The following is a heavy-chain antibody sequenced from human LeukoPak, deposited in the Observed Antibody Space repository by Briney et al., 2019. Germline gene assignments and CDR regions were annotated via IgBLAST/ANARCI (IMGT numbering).Heavy chain of an antibody. CDR1: GFTFSNYG. Sequence: GGSLRLSCAASGFTFSNYGMRWVRQAPGKGLEWVSAISGSGGTTYYADSVKGRFTISRDNSKKTMYLQMKSLRAEDTAVYYCAKSGLSRFDYWGQGTVVTVSS. CDR2: ISGSGGTT. V-gene: IGHV3-23*01. CDR3: AKSGLSRFDY. D-gene: IGHD4/OR15-4a*01. J-gene: IGHJ4*02.